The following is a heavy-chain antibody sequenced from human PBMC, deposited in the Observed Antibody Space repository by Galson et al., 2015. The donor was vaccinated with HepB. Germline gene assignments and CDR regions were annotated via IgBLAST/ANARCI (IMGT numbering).Heavy chain of an antibody. CDR2: INPSGGST. D-gene: IGHD1-26*01. J-gene: IGHJ4*02. CDR1: GYTFTSYY. CDR3: ARLPLLVGATGSSDY. Sequence: SVKVSCKASGYTFTSYYMHWVRQAPGQGLEWMGIINPSGGSTSYAQKFQGRVTMTRDTSTSTVYMELSSLRSEDTAVYYCARLPLLVGATGSSDYWGQGTLVTVSS. V-gene: IGHV1-46*03.